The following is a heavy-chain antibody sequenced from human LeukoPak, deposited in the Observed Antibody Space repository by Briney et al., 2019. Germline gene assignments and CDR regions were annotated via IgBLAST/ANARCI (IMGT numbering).Heavy chain of an antibody. CDR2: INPNSGGT. D-gene: IGHD6-13*01. CDR3: ARARIAALYYFDY. Sequence: GASVKVSCKASGYTFTSYGISWVRQAPGQGLEWMGWINPNSGGTNYAQKFQGRVTMTRDTSISTAYMELSRLRSDDTAVYYCARARIAALYYFDYWGQGTLVTVSS. J-gene: IGHJ4*02. CDR1: GYTFTSYG. V-gene: IGHV1-2*02.